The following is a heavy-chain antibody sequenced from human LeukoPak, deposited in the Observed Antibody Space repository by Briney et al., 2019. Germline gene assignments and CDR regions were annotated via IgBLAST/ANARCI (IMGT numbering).Heavy chain of an antibody. CDR3: ARGGTFDTFAI. CDR1: GGSFSGYY. D-gene: IGHD6-13*01. J-gene: IGHJ3*02. CDR2: FYYSGST. Sequence: SETLSLTCAVYGGSFSGYYWSWIRQPPGKGLEWIQTFYYSGSTYYDPSLKSRDTISVDTSKNQFSLKLSSVTAADTAVYYCARGGTFDTFAIWGQGTMVTVSS. V-gene: IGHV4-34*01.